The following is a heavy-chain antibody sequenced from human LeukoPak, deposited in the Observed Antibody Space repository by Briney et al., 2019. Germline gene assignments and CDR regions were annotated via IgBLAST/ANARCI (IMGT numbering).Heavy chain of an antibody. CDR2: ISGSGGST. Sequence: GGSLRLSCAASGFTFSSYAMSWVRQAPGKGLERVSAISGSGGSTYYADSVKGRFTISRDNSKNTLYLQMNSLRAEDTAVYYCAKDKSRLGEQKTLDYWGQGTLVTVSS. J-gene: IGHJ4*02. V-gene: IGHV3-23*01. CDR1: GFTFSSYA. CDR3: AKDKSRLGEQKTLDY. D-gene: IGHD3-16*01.